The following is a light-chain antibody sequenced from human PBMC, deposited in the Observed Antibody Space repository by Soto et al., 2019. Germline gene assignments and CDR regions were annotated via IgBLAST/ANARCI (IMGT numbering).Light chain of an antibody. CDR3: QQSYSTPT. J-gene: IGKJ1*01. V-gene: IGKV1-39*01. Sequence: DIQMTQSPSSLSASVGDRVTITCRASQSISSYLNWYQQKPGKAPKLLIYAESSLQGGVPSRFSGSGSGTDFTLTISSLQPEDFATYYCQQSYSTPTFGQGTKVDIK. CDR2: AES. CDR1: QSISSY.